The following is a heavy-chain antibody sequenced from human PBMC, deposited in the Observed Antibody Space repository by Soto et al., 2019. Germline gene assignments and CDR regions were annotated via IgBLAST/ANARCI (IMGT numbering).Heavy chain of an antibody. J-gene: IGHJ4*02. D-gene: IGHD3-16*01. CDR3: ARGEFLSYDDY. CDR1: GYTFTSYA. V-gene: IGHV1-3*01. Sequence: QVQLVQSGAEVKKPGASVKVSCKASGYTFTSYAMHWVRQAPGQRREWMGWINAGNGNTKYSQKFQGRVTITRDTSARTAYMELSSLRSEDTAVYYCARGEFLSYDDYWGQGTLVTVSS. CDR2: INAGNGNT.